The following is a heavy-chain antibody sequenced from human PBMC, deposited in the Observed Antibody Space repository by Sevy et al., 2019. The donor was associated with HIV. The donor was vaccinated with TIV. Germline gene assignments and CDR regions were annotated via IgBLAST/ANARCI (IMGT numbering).Heavy chain of an antibody. CDR1: GSSFGIHW. Sequence: GGSLRLSCVASGSSFGIHWMSWVRQAPGKGLEWEAKINQDGGQKYYVDSVKGRFTISRDNAKSSLYLQMNSLRVEDTALYYCARDPDPVPGVAFDVWGQGTMVTVSS. CDR3: ARDPDPVPGVAFDV. V-gene: IGHV3-7*01. J-gene: IGHJ3*01. CDR2: INQDGGQK.